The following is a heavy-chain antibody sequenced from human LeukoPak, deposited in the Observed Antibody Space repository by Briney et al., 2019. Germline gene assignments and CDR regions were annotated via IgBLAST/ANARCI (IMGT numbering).Heavy chain of an antibody. CDR2: IWFDGSHT. V-gene: IGHV3-33*01. Sequence: PGRSLRLSCAASGFTFSSYAMHWVRQPPGKGLEWVAVIWFDGSHTYYVDSVKGRFIISRDNSKNTLYLQMNSLRAEDTAVYYCAGEMTGYYDYWGQGTLVTVSS. CDR3: AGEMTGYYDY. J-gene: IGHJ4*02. D-gene: IGHD3-9*01. CDR1: GFTFSSYA.